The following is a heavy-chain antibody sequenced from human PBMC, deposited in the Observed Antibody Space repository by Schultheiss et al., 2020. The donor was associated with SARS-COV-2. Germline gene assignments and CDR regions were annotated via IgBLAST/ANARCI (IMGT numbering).Heavy chain of an antibody. CDR1: GFTFTTYW. CDR3: ARWGDGNDY. D-gene: IGHD1-1*01. V-gene: IGHV3-7*03. Sequence: GGSLRLSCAVSGFTFTTYWMTWVRQAPGKGLEWVANIKQDGTAKYYVDSVKGRFTISRDNAKNSLYLQMNSLRAEDTAVYYCARWGDGNDYWGQGTLVTVSS. J-gene: IGHJ4*02. CDR2: IKQDGTAK.